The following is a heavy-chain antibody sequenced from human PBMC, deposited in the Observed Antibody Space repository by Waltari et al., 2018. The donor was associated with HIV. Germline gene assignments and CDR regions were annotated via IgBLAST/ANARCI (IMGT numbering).Heavy chain of an antibody. CDR1: GFTFSAYY. V-gene: IGHV3-72*01. CDR2: ARNRANSYTT. D-gene: IGHD5-18*01. J-gene: IGHJ4*02. CDR3: TSSDPTRGYRFFDY. Sequence: EVYLVESGGGLVQPGGSLRLSCEASGFTFSAYYMDWVRQAPGKGLEWVARARNRANSYTTEYAESVKGRFTISRDDLKNSLYLQMNSLKPEDTAVYYCTSSDPTRGYRFFDYWGQGILVAVSS.